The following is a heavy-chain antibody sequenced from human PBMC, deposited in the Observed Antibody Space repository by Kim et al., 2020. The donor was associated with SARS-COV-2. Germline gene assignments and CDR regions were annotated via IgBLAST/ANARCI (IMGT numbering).Heavy chain of an antibody. V-gene: IGHV1-3*01. Sequence: ASVKVSCKASGYNIITYGIHWVRQAPGQRLEWMGWISVGNGNTKYSERFQGRVTITRDTSASMAYMDLSSLTSEDTAVYYCARDRKVDYYFDYWGQGTLV. CDR3: ARDRKVDYYFDY. CDR2: ISVGNGNT. J-gene: IGHJ4*02. CDR1: GYNIITYG.